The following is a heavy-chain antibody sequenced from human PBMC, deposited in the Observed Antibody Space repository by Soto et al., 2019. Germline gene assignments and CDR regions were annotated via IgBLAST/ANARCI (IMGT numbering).Heavy chain of an antibody. Sequence: EVQLVESGGGLVKPGGSLTLSCAASGFIFTDAWMNWVRQAPGKGLEWVGHVKGKTDGGTTAYAAPVKGRFTISRDDAKTTLYLQMNSLKTEDTGVYYCTTMDNYGGNLSFDYWGQGTLVTVSS. J-gene: IGHJ4*02. CDR3: TTMDNYGGNLSFDY. D-gene: IGHD4-17*01. CDR1: GFIFTDAW. CDR2: VKGKTDGGTT. V-gene: IGHV3-15*07.